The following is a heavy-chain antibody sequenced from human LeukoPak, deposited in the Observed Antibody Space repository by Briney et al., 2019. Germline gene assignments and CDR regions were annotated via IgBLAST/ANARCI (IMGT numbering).Heavy chain of an antibody. D-gene: IGHD2-15*01. CDR2: VNSGSSST. CDR3: AKRGGGRYFDY. J-gene: IGHJ4*02. CDR1: QFTFSNYD. V-gene: IGHV3-23*03. Sequence: GGSLRLSCAASQFTFSNYDMSWVRQAPGRGLEWVSVVNSGSSSTSYADSVKGRFTISRDNSENTVYLQMNSLRAEDTAVYYCAKRGGGRYFDYWGQGTLVTVSS.